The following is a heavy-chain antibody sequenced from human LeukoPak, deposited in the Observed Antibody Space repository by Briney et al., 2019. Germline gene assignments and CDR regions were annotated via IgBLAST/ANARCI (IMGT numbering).Heavy chain of an antibody. CDR3: ARVPLVGATFDY. CDR2: INHSGST. D-gene: IGHD1-26*01. V-gene: IGHV4-34*01. CDR1: GGSFSGYY. J-gene: IGHJ4*02. Sequence: PSETLSLTCAVYGGSFSGYYWSWIRQPPGKGLEWIGEINHSGSTNYNPSLKSRVTISVDTSKNQFSLKLSSVTAADTAVYYCARVPLVGATFDYWGQGTLVTVSS.